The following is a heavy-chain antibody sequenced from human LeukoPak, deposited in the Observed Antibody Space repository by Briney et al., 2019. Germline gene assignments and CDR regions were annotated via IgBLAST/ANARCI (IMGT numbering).Heavy chain of an antibody. CDR3: AKDGGGSLEWLPPMDV. Sequence: PGGSLRLSCAASGFTFSSHAMGWVRQAPGKGLEWVSSIIANGGSTYYGDSVKGRSTISRDNSKNTLYLQMNSLRAEDTAVYYCAKDGGGSLEWLPPMDVWGQGTMVTVS. V-gene: IGHV3-23*01. D-gene: IGHD3-3*01. J-gene: IGHJ6*02. CDR2: IIANGGST. CDR1: GFTFSSHA.